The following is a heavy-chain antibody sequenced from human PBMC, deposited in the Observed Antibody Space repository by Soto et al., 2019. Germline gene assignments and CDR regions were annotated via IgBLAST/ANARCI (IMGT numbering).Heavy chain of an antibody. D-gene: IGHD3-10*01. J-gene: IGHJ6*02. CDR3: ARIYYYGSGSYYYYYYGMDV. CDR1: GGSFSGYY. V-gene: IGHV4-34*01. CDR2: INHSGST. Sequence: ASETLSLTCAVYGGSFSGYYWSWIRQPPGKGLEWIGEINHSGSTNYNPSLKSRVTISVDTSKNQFSLKLSSVTAADTAVYYCARIYYYGSGSYYYYYYGMDVWGQGTTVTVSS.